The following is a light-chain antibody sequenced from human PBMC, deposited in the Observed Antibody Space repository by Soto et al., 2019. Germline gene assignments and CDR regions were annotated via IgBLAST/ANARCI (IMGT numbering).Light chain of an antibody. V-gene: IGKV1-39*01. Sequence: DIQMTQSPSSLSASVGDRVIITCRASQSISSYLNWYQQKPGKAPKLLIYAASSLQSGVPSRFSGSGSGTDFTLTISSLQPEDFATYYCQQSYSTPQEYTFGQGTKLEIK. CDR1: QSISSY. J-gene: IGKJ2*01. CDR2: AAS. CDR3: QQSYSTPQEYT.